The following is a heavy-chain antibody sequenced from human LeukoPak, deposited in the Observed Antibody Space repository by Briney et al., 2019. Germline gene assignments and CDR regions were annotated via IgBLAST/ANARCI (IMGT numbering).Heavy chain of an antibody. J-gene: IGHJ6*03. CDR2: IKSKTDGGTT. Sequence: GGSLRLSCAASGFTFSSYWMSWVRQAPGKGLEWVGRIKSKTDGGTTDYAAPVKGRFTISRDDSKNTLYLQMNSLKTEDTAVYYCTTAITMVRGTYYYYMDVWGKGTTVTVSS. CDR1: GFTFSSYW. V-gene: IGHV3-15*01. CDR3: TTAITMVRGTYYYYMDV. D-gene: IGHD3-10*01.